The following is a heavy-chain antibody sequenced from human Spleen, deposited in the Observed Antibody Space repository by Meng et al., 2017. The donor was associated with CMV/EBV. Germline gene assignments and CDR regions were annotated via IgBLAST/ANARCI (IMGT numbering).Heavy chain of an antibody. CDR1: GDSVSSNSAA. J-gene: IGHJ6*02. CDR2: TYYRSKWYN. Sequence: LRLSCAISGDSVSSNSAAWNWIRQSPSRGLEWLGRTYYRSKWYNDYAVSVKSRITLTPDTSKNQFSLQLDSATPEDTAVYYCVRDEAYYSYGMDIWGQGTTVTVSS. V-gene: IGHV6-1*01. CDR3: VRDEAYYSYGMDI.